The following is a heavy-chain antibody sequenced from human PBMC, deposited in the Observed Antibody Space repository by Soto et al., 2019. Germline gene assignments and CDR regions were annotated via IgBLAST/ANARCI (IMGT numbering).Heavy chain of an antibody. D-gene: IGHD3-10*01. CDR2: IKEDGSEK. J-gene: IGHJ5*02. V-gene: IGHV3-7*05. Sequence: EVQLVESGGGLVQPGGSLRLSCTASGFTFSSYWMNWVRQAPGKGLEWVGNIKEDGSEKFYVDSVKGRFTISRDNAKNSLYLDMNSLRVEDTAIYFCARDFGWPWGQGTLVTVSS. CDR3: ARDFGWP. CDR1: GFTFSSYW.